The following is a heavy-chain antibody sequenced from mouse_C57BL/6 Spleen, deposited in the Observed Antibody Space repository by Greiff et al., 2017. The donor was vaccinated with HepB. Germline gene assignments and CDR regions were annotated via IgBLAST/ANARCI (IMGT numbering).Heavy chain of an antibody. CDR3: ARTTTKVYYFDY. D-gene: IGHD1-1*01. J-gene: IGHJ2*01. Sequence: VQLQQSGPELVKPGASVKISCKASGYTFTDYYMNWVKQSHGKSLEWIGDINPNNGGTSYNQKFKGKATLTVDKSSSTAYMELRSLISEDSAVYYCARTTTKVYYFDYWGQGTTLTVSS. CDR2: INPNNGGT. CDR1: GYTFTDYY. V-gene: IGHV1-26*01.